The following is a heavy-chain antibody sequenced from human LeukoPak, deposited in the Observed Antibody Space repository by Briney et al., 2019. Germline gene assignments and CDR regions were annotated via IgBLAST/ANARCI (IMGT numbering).Heavy chain of an antibody. CDR2: INRGGTST. CDR1: GFAFSSYT. V-gene: IGHV3-21*06. D-gene: IGHD3-22*01. J-gene: IGHJ4*02. CDR3: LRGDSRDF. Sequence: GGSLRPSCAACGFAFSSYTMNWARQAPGKGLEWVASINRGGTSTHYAFSVKGRFTISRDNAQNVLYLQMNGLRGDDAAVYYCLRGDSRDFWGQGTLVTVSS.